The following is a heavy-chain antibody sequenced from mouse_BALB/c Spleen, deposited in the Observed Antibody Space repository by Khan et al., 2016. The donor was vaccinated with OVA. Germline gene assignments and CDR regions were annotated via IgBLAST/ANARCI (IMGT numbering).Heavy chain of an antibody. Sequence: LVESGPEVKKPGETVKISCKASGHTFTKFGMNWVKQAPGKGLKWMGWINTYTGEPTYADDFNGRFAFSLETSARTAYLQINNLKNEDTATYFGARPPYFSYVLDNWGQGTSVTVSS. CDR3: ARPPYFSYVLDN. J-gene: IGHJ4*01. CDR1: GHTFTKFG. CDR2: INTYTGEP. D-gene: IGHD2-10*01. V-gene: IGHV9-3-1*01.